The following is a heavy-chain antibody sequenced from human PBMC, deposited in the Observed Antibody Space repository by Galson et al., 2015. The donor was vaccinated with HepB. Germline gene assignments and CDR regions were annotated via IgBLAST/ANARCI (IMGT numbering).Heavy chain of an antibody. V-gene: IGHV3-33*01. CDR2: IWYDGNSK. CDR1: GFTFTNYG. J-gene: IGHJ6*03. D-gene: IGHD5-18*01. CDR3: VRDAKMDTGIDYMDV. Sequence: SLRLFCAASGFTFTNYGIHWVRQAPGKGLEWVAVIWYDGNSKQYADSVKGRFTISRDNSRNTVYLQMNTLRVEDTAVYYCVRDAKMDTGIDYMDVWGKGTTVTVSS.